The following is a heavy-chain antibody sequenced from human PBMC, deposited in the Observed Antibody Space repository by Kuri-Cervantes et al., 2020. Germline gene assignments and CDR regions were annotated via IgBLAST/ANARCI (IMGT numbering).Heavy chain of an antibody. Sequence: GESLKISCAASGFTFSSYGMHWVRQAPGKGLEWVAVISYDGSNKYYADSVKGRFTISRDNSKNTLYLQMNSLRAEDTAVYNCAKVGMVDVWGQGTTVTVSS. J-gene: IGHJ6*02. V-gene: IGHV3-30*18. CDR1: GFTFSSYG. CDR3: AKVGMVDV. D-gene: IGHD1-14*01. CDR2: ISYDGSNK.